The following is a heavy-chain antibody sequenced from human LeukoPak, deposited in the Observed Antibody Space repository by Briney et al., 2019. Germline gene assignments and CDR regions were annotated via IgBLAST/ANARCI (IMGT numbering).Heavy chain of an antibody. V-gene: IGHV3-9*01. CDR3: AKDGGRFTMVGGGAPNRFDP. Sequence: GGSLRLSCAASGFTFDDYAMHWVRQAPGKGLEWVSGINWNGGSIVYADSVKGRFTISRDNAKNSLYLQMNSLRTEDTALYYCAKDGGRFTMVGGGAPNRFDPWGQGTLVTVSS. D-gene: IGHD3-10*01. CDR2: INWNGGSI. J-gene: IGHJ5*02. CDR1: GFTFDDYA.